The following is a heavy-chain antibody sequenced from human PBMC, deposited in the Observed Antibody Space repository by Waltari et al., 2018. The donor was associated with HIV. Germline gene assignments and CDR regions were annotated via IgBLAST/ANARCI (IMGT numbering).Heavy chain of an antibody. V-gene: IGHV2-5*01. CDR3: AHSLGTGAVYFDY. CDR2: IYWHDEK. D-gene: IGHD2-8*01. Sequence: QITLKESGPALVKPTETLTLTCPFSGFSLNTIGVGVGWIRQPPGKALEWLAIIYWHDEKRYSPSQDRRLSITKDTDKNQVVVRMTDMDPVDTATYFCAHSLGTGAVYFDYWGQGTLVAVSS. J-gene: IGHJ4*02. CDR1: GFSLNTIGVG.